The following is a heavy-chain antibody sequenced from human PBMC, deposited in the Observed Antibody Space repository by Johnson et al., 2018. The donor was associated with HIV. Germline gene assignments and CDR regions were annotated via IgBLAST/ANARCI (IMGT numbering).Heavy chain of an antibody. CDR2: IRYDGSNK. V-gene: IGHV3-30*02. D-gene: IGHD6-13*01. CDR3: ARDLRIYSSSTIRGDAFDI. Sequence: QVQLVESGGGVVQPGGSLRLSCAASGFTFSSYGMHWVRQAPGKGLEWVAFIRYDGSNKYYADSVNGRFTISRYNSKNTLYLQMNSLRAEDTAVYDCARDLRIYSSSTIRGDAFDIWGQGTMVTVSS. CDR1: GFTFSSYG. J-gene: IGHJ3*02.